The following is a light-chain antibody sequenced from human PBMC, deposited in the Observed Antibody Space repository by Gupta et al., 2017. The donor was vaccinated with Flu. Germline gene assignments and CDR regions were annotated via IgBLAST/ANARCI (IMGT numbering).Light chain of an antibody. Sequence: QSVLTQPPSASGTPGQRVTISCSGSSSNIGSNYVYWYQQLPGTAPKLLIYRNNQRPSGVPDRFSGSKSGTSASLAIRGLRSEDEADYYCAAWDDSLSGRVVFGGGTKLTVL. CDR2: RNN. CDR3: AAWDDSLSGRVV. CDR1: SSNIGSNY. J-gene: IGLJ2*01. V-gene: IGLV1-47*01.